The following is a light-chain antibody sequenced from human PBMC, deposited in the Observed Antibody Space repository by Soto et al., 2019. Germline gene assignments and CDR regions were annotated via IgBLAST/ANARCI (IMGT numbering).Light chain of an antibody. Sequence: EIVMTQSPATLSVSPGERATLSCRASQTISSNLAWYQQRPGQAPRLLIYGASARATGIPGRFSGSGSGTEFTLTINRLQSEDFAVYYCQQYNNWPPYTFGQGTKLEIK. J-gene: IGKJ2*01. CDR3: QQYNNWPPYT. V-gene: IGKV3-15*01. CDR2: GAS. CDR1: QTISSN.